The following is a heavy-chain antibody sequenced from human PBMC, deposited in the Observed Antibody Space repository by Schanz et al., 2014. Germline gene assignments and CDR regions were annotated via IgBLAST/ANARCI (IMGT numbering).Heavy chain of an antibody. J-gene: IGHJ2*01. D-gene: IGHD1-1*01. CDR2: ISSSGST. Sequence: QVQLQESGPGLVKPSQTLSLTCSVSGGSISSGSYYWNWIRQPAGRGLEWIGFISSSGSTYYNPSLKRRVTISLDTSKNEFSLPLTARTAADTAVYYCARDTTWRLDLWGRGTLVTVSS. CDR3: ARDTTWRLDL. V-gene: IGHV4-30-4*08. CDR1: GGSISSGSYY.